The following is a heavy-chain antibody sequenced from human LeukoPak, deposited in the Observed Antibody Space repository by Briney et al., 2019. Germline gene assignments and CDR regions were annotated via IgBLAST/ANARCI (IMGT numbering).Heavy chain of an antibody. J-gene: IGHJ4*02. CDR2: IYPGDSDT. CDR1: GYSFTTYW. CDR3: ARLLNYDDLDY. Sequence: GESLEISCKGSGYSFTTYWIGWVRQMPGKGLEWRGIIYPGDSDTRYSPSFQGQVTLSAEKSISTAYLQWSSLKASDTATYYCARLLNYDDLDYWGQGTLVTVSS. D-gene: IGHD3-22*01. V-gene: IGHV5-51*01.